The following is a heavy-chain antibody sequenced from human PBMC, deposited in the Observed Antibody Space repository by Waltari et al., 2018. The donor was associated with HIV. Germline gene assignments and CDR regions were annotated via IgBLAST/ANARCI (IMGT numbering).Heavy chain of an antibody. Sequence: QLRLQESGSGLVKPSQTLSLTCVVSGGSISSGGYSWSWIQPPPGKGLEWIGNIYHSGIDFYTPTLKSRVTISVDRSKSQLSLNLTAVTAADTGVYFCARGHPDYGMDVWGQGTTVTVS. J-gene: IGHJ6*02. V-gene: IGHV4-30-2*01. CDR2: IYHSGID. CDR1: GGSISSGGYS. CDR3: ARGHPDYGMDV.